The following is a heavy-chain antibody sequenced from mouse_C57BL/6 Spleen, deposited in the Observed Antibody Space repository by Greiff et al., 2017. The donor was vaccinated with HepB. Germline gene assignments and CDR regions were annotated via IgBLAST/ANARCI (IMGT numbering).Heavy chain of an antibody. CDR2: INPNNGGT. D-gene: IGHD3-2*02. CDR3: ARSNSSGTEDYYAMDY. V-gene: IGHV1-18*01. CDR1: GYTFTDYN. J-gene: IGHJ4*01. Sequence: VQLQQSGPELVKPGASVKIPCKASGYTFTDYNMDWVKQSHGKSLEWIGDINPNNGGTIYNQKFKGKATLTVDKSSSTAYMELRSLTSEDTAVYYCARSNSSGTEDYYAMDYWGQGTSVTVSS.